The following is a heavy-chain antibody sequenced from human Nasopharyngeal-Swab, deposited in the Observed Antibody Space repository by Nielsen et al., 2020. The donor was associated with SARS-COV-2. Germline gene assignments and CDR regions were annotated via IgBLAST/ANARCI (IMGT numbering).Heavy chain of an antibody. CDR3: ARPLWSYADHFDY. CDR1: GYRFTSYW. J-gene: IGHJ4*02. D-gene: IGHD1-26*01. Sequence: GRSLRPSCKRSGYRFTSYWFGWVRQMPGKGLEWMGSIYPGDSETRYSTSFQGQVTISADKSIRTAYLQWSSLKASDTAVYYCARPLWSYADHFDYWGQGTLVTVSS. CDR2: IYPGDSET. V-gene: IGHV5-51*01.